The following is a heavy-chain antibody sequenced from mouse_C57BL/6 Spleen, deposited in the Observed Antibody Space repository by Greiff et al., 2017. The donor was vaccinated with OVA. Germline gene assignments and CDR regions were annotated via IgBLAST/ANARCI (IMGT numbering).Heavy chain of an antibody. J-gene: IGHJ2*01. V-gene: IGHV1-52*01. CDR1: GYTFTSYW. CDR2: IDTSDSET. CDR3: ARRGGNYGFDY. Sequence: VQLQQPGAELVRPGSSVKLSCKASGYTFTSYWMHWVKQRPIQGLEWIGNIDTSDSETHYNQKFKDKATLTVDKSSSTASMQISSLTSEDSAVDYCARRGGNYGFDYWGQGTTRTVSS. D-gene: IGHD2-1*01.